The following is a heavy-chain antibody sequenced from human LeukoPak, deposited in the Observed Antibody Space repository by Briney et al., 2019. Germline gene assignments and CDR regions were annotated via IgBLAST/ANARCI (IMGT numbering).Heavy chain of an antibody. CDR3: TTAGYSRYA. Sequence: PGGSLRLSCAASGFTSSNAWMSWVRQAPGKGLEWVGHIKSKTDGGTTDYAAPVKGRFTISRDDSKNTLYLQMNSLKTEDTAVYYCTTAGYSRYAGGQGTLVTVSS. CDR2: IKSKTDGGTT. D-gene: IGHD6-13*01. CDR1: GFTSSNAW. V-gene: IGHV3-15*01. J-gene: IGHJ4*02.